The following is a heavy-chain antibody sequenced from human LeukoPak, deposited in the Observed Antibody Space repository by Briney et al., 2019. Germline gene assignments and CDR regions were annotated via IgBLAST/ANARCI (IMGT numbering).Heavy chain of an antibody. CDR1: GYSLTNYY. J-gene: IGHJ4*02. CDR2: INPSGGST. CDR3: ARGAPTPSIGAGRFDY. Sequence: GASVKVSCKAFGYSLTNYYVHWVRQAPGQGLEWMGEINPSGGSTSYAQKFQGRITVTRDTYTNTVYMDLSSLRSEDTATYYCARGAPTPSIGAGRFDYWGQGSLLTVAS. D-gene: IGHD5-12*01. V-gene: IGHV1-46*01.